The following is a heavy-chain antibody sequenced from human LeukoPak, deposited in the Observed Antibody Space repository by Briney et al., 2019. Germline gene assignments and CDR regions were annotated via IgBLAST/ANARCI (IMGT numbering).Heavy chain of an antibody. J-gene: IGHJ4*02. CDR3: ARAGYDYVWGSIPYYFDY. CDR1: GGTLSSYA. CDR2: VIPIFGTA. D-gene: IGHD3-16*01. V-gene: IGHV1-69*01. Sequence: SVKVSCKASGGTLSSYAISWVRQAPGQGLEWMGGVIPIFGTANYAQKFQGRVTITADESTSTAYMELSSLRSEDTAVYYCARAGYDYVWGSIPYYFDYWGQGTLVTVSS.